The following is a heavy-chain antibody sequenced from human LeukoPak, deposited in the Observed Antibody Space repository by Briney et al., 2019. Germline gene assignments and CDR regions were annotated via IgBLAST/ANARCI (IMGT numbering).Heavy chain of an antibody. V-gene: IGHV4-34*01. CDR2: INHSGST. D-gene: IGHD1-26*01. CDR1: GGSFSGYY. J-gene: IGHJ4*02. CDR3: ARASIVGATGFDY. Sequence: SETLSLTCAVYGGSFSGYYWSWIRQPPGKELEWIGEINHSGSTNYNPSLKSRVTISVDTSKNQFSLKLSSVTAADTAVYYCARASIVGATGFDYWGQGTLVTVSS.